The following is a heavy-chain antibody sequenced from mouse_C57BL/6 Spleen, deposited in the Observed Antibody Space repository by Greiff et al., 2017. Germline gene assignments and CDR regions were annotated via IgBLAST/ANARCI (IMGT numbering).Heavy chain of an antibody. V-gene: IGHV14-1*01. CDR1: GFNIKDYY. Sequence: VQLQQSGAELVRPGASVKLSCTASGFNIKDYYMNWVKQRPEQGLEWIGRIDPEDGDTEYAPKFQGKATMTADTSSNTAYLQLSSLTSEDTAVYCYTTNDGYSNFAYWGQGTLVTVSA. CDR2: IDPEDGDT. J-gene: IGHJ3*01. D-gene: IGHD2-3*01. CDR3: TTNDGYSNFAY.